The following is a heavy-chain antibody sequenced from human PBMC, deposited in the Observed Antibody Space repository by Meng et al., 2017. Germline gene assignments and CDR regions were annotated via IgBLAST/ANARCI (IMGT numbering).Heavy chain of an antibody. CDR3: ARDYSSGWSYYYYYGMDV. J-gene: IGHJ6*02. CDR1: GGSISSGSYY. CDR2: IYTSEST. D-gene: IGHD6-19*01. Sequence: LRLSCTVSGGSISSGSYYWSWIRQPAGKGLEWIGRIYTSESTNYNPSLKSRVTISVDTSKNQFSLKLSSVTAADTAVYYCARDYSSGWSYYYYYGMDVWGQGTTVTVSS. V-gene: IGHV4-61*02.